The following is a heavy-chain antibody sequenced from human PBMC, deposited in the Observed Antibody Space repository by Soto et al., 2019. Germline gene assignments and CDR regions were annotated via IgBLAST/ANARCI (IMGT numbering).Heavy chain of an antibody. CDR1: GGSITSWGFW. CDR2: IYDIGNT. J-gene: IGHJ5*02. Sequence: PSETLSLTCTVSGGSITSWGFWWGWIRQPPGKGLEWIGTIYDIGNTFYNPSLSSRVTISADTSKNQFALKLNSVTAADTAVYNCAKRAYGEPFDPWGQGTLVTVS. V-gene: IGHV4-39*01. D-gene: IGHD4-17*01. CDR3: AKRAYGEPFDP.